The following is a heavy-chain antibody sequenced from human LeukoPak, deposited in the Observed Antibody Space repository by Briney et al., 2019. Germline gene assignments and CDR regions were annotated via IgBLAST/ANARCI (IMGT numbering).Heavy chain of an antibody. CDR1: GYTFIGYY. CDR2: INPNSGGT. D-gene: IGHD3-22*01. J-gene: IGHJ4*02. Sequence: AASVKVSCKASGYTFIGYYMHWVRQAPGQGVEWMGWINPNSGGTNYAQKFQGRVTMTRDTSISTAYMELSRLTSDDTAVYYCAVPTLINYYHYWGQGTLVTVSS. V-gene: IGHV1-2*02. CDR3: AVPTLINYYHY.